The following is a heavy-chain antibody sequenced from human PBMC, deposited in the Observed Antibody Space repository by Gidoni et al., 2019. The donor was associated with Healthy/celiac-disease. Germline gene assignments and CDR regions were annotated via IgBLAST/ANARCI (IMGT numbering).Heavy chain of an antibody. CDR3: AKDWFGELYDYYFDY. Sequence: EVQLLESGGGLVQPGGSLRLSCSASGFTFRSYAMSWVRQAPGKGLEWVSAISGSGGSTYYADSVKGRFTISRDNSKNTLYLQMNSLRAEDTAVYYCAKDWFGELYDYYFDYWGQGTLVTVSS. CDR1: GFTFRSYA. CDR2: ISGSGGST. D-gene: IGHD3-10*01. J-gene: IGHJ4*02. V-gene: IGHV3-23*01.